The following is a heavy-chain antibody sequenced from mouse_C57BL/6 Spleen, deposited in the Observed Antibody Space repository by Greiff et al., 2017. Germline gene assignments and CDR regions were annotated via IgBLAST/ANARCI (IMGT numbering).Heavy chain of an antibody. V-gene: IGHV14-1*01. CDR3: ADYYGSSLYWDFGG. CDR2: IDPEDGDT. CDR1: GFTITDYY. J-gene: IGHJ1*03. Sequence: EVKLVESGAELVRPGASVKLSCTASGFTITDYYMHWVKQRPEQGLEWIGSIDPEDGDTEYAQKFQGKATMTADTSSTTAYLQLSSLTSEDTAVYYCADYYGSSLYWDFGGWGTGTTVTVSS. D-gene: IGHD1-1*01.